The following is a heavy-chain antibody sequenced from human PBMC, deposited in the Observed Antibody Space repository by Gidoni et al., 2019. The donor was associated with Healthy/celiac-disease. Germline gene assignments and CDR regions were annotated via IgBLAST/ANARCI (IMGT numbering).Heavy chain of an antibody. J-gene: IGHJ4*02. D-gene: IGHD1-26*01. V-gene: IGHV4-4*02. CDR1: GGSISSSNW. CDR2: IYHSGST. CDR3: ARVDSGSYRVPERYFDY. Sequence: QLQLQESGPGLVKPSGTLSLTCAVSGGSISSSNWWSWVRQPPGKGLEWIGEIYHSGSTNYNPSLKSRVTISVDKSKNQFSLKLSSVTAADTAVYYWARVDSGSYRVPERYFDYWGQGTLVTVSS.